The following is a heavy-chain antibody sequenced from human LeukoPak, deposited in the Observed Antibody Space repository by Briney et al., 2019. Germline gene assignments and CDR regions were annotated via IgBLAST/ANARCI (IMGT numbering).Heavy chain of an antibody. CDR1: GFTFSSYG. D-gene: IGHD3-22*01. Sequence: PGRSLRLSCAASGFTFSSYGMHWVRQAPGKGLEWVAVISYDGSNKYYADSVKGRFTISRDNSKNTLYLQMNSLRAEDTAVYYCAKDLIVSMIVVVPLDYWGQGTLVTVSS. CDR2: ISYDGSNK. CDR3: AKDLIVSMIVVVPLDY. V-gene: IGHV3-30*18. J-gene: IGHJ4*02.